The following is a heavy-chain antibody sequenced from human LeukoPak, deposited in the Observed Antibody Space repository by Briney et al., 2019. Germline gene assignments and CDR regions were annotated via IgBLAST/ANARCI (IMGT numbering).Heavy chain of an antibody. CDR1: GYTFTSYY. J-gene: IGHJ5*02. D-gene: IGHD2-2*01. Sequence: ASVKVSCKASGYTFTSYYMHWVRQAPGQGLEWMGIINPSGCSTSYAQKFQGRVTMTRDTSTSTVYMELSSLRSEDTAVYYCARTLGGYCSSTSCRTSNWFDPWGQGTLVTVSS. CDR2: INPSGCST. CDR3: ARTLGGYCSSTSCRTSNWFDP. V-gene: IGHV1-46*01.